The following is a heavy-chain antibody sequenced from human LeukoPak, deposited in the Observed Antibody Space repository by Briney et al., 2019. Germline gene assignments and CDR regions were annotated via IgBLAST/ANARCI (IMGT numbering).Heavy chain of an antibody. CDR2: ISGSGGTT. V-gene: IGHV3-23*01. CDR3: AKDRAFGGVIGLDY. CDR1: GFTFSSYA. D-gene: IGHD3-16*02. J-gene: IGHJ4*02. Sequence: GGSLRLSCAASGFTFSSYAMSWARQAPGKGLEWVSVISGSGGTTYYAASVKGRFTISRDNSKNTLYLQMNSLRVDDTAVYYCAKDRAFGGVIGLDYWGQGTLVTVSS.